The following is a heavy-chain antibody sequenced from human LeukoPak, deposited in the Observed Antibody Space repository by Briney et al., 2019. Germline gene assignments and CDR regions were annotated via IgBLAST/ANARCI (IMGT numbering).Heavy chain of an antibody. CDR1: GFTFSSYA. CDR2: ISGSGGST. V-gene: IGHV3-23*01. CDR3: AKGYCSGGSCYPVDY. J-gene: IGHJ4*02. D-gene: IGHD2-15*01. Sequence: GGSLRFSCAASGFTFSSYAMSWVRQAPGKGLEWVSAISGSGGSTYYADSVKGRFTISRDNSKNTLYLQMNSLRAEDTAVYYCAKGYCSGGSCYPVDYWGQGTLVTVPS.